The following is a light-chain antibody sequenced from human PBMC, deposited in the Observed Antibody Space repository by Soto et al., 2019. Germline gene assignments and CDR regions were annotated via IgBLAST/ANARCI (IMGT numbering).Light chain of an antibody. V-gene: IGLV1-51*01. CDR1: SSNIGYNY. CDR2: DNN. Sequence: QSVLTQPPSVSAAPGQKVTISCSGSSSNIGYNYVSWYQQLPGTAPKLLIYDNNKRPSGIPDRFSGSKSGTSATLGITGLQTGDEADYYCGTWDSSLNSYVFGTGTKLTVL. J-gene: IGLJ1*01. CDR3: GTWDSSLNSYV.